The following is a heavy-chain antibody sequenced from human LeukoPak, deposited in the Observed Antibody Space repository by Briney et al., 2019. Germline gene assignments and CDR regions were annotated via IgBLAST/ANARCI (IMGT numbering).Heavy chain of an antibody. Sequence: PGGSLRLSCAASGFTFSSYEMNWVRQAPGKGLEWVSYISSSGSTIYYADSVKGRFTISRDNAKNSLYLQMNSLRAEDTAVYYCARDGRIYDILTGYSKGGFDYWGQGTLVTVSS. J-gene: IGHJ4*02. CDR2: ISSSGSTI. CDR1: GFTFSSYE. CDR3: ARDGRIYDILTGYSKGGFDY. D-gene: IGHD3-9*01. V-gene: IGHV3-48*03.